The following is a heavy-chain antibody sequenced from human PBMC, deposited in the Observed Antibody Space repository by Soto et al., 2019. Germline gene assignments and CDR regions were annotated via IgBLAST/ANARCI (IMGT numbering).Heavy chain of an antibody. J-gene: IGHJ4*02. V-gene: IGHV3-7*05. D-gene: IGHD6-13*01. Sequence: GGSLRLSCAASGFTFSSYWMSWVRQAPGKGLEWVANIKQDGSEKYYVDSVKGRFTISRDNAKNSLYLQMNSLRAEDTAVYYCARDRFGSSWNSFDYWGQGTLVTVSS. CDR3: ARDRFGSSWNSFDY. CDR1: GFTFSSYW. CDR2: IKQDGSEK.